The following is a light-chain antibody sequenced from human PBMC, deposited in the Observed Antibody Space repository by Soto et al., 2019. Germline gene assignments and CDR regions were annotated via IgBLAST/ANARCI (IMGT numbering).Light chain of an antibody. CDR2: EVS. Sequence: QSALTQPASVSGSPGQSITISCTGTSSDVGGYNYVSWYQQHPGKVPKLMIYEVSNRPSGVSNRFSGSKSGNTASLTISGLQAEDEADYYCSSFTSSSTWVFGGGTKLTV. V-gene: IGLV2-14*01. CDR3: SSFTSSSTWV. CDR1: SSDVGGYNY. J-gene: IGLJ3*02.